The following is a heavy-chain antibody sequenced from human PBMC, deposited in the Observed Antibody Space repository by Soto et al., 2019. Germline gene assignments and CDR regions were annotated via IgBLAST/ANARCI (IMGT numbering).Heavy chain of an antibody. CDR2: IYYSGST. CDR1: GGSISSYY. V-gene: IGHV4-59*01. D-gene: IGHD1-26*01. CDR3: ARGLEVGATRFDY. J-gene: IGHJ4*02. Sequence: QVQLQESGPGLVKPSETLSLTCTVSGGSISSYYWSWIRQPPGKGLEWIGYIYYSGSTNYNPSLKSRVTISVDTSKNQFSLKLSSVTAADTAVYYCARGLEVGATRFDYWGQGTLVTVSS.